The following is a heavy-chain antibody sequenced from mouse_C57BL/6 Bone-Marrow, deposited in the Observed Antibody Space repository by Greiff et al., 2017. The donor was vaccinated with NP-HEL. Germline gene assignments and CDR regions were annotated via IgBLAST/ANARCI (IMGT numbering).Heavy chain of an antibody. V-gene: IGHV1-5*01. CDR2: IYPGNSDT. Sequence: VHVKQSGTVLARPGASVKMSCKTSGYTFTSYWMHWVKQRPGQGLEWIGAIYPGNSDTSYNQKFKGKAKLTAVTSASTAYMELSSLTNEDSAVYYCTTMGGNYVWFAYWGQGTLVTVSA. CDR3: TTMGGNYVWFAY. CDR1: GYTFTSYW. D-gene: IGHD2-1*01. J-gene: IGHJ3*01.